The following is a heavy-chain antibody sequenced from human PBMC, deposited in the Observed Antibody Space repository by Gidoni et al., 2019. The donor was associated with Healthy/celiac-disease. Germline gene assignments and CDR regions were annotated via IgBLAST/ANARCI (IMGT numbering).Heavy chain of an antibody. CDR2: IVVGSGNT. V-gene: IGHV1-58*01. D-gene: IGHD3-22*01. J-gene: IGHJ4*02. CDR1: GFTFTSSA. Sequence: QMQLVQSGPEVKKPGTSVKVSCKASGFTFTSSAVQWVRQARGQRLEWIGWIVVGSGNTNYAQKFQERVTITRDMSTSTAYMELSSLRSEDTAVYYCAAGITYYYDSNRRYFDYWGQGTLVTVSS. CDR3: AAGITYYYDSNRRYFDY.